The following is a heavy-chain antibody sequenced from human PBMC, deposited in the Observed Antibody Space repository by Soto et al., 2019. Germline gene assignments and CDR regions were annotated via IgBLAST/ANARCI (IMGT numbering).Heavy chain of an antibody. CDR1: GYTFTSYD. CDR2: MNPNSGNT. J-gene: IGHJ4*02. D-gene: IGHD6-6*01. CDR3: ALRTAISSIAARRLDY. Sequence: GASVKVSCKASGYTFTSYDINWMRQATGQGLEWMGWMNPNSGNTGYAQKFQGRVTMTRNTSISTAYMELSSLRSEDTAVYYCALRTAISSIAARRLDYWGQGTLVTVSS. V-gene: IGHV1-8*01.